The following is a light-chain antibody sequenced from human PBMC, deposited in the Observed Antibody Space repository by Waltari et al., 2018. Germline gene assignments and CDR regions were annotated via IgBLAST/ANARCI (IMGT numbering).Light chain of an antibody. V-gene: IGLV2-11*01. Sequence: QSALTQPRSVSGSPGQSVTISCTGTSSDVGGYDYVSWYQQQSAKAPKLIIFGVTERPSGVPDRFSGSKSGNPASLTISVLQSEDEADYYCCSYAGSYTEVFGTGTTVTVL. CDR1: SSDVGGYDY. CDR2: GVT. J-gene: IGLJ1*01. CDR3: CSYAGSYTEV.